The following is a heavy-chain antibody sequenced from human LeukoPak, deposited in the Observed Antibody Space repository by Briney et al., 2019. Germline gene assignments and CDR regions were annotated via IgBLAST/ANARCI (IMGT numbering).Heavy chain of an antibody. Sequence: PGGSPRLSCAASGCTFSSYAMHWVRQAPGKGLEWVAVISYDGSNKYYADSVNGRFTISRDNSKNTLYLQMNSLRAEDTAVYYCARERVVEVVVVPAEFWFDPWGQGTLVTVSS. CDR2: ISYDGSNK. V-gene: IGHV3-30-3*01. J-gene: IGHJ5*02. D-gene: IGHD2-2*01. CDR3: ARERVVEVVVVPAEFWFDP. CDR1: GCTFSSYA.